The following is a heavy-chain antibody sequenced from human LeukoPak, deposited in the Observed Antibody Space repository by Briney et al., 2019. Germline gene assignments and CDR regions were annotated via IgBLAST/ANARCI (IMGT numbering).Heavy chain of an antibody. Sequence: SETLSLTCTVSGVSISSYYWSWIRQPPGKGLEWIGYIYYSGSTNYNPSLKSRVTISVDTSKNQFSLKLSSVTAADTAVYYCARGLEMATRGQGTLVTVSS. CDR3: ARGLEMAT. CDR2: IYYSGST. D-gene: IGHD5-24*01. V-gene: IGHV4-59*01. CDR1: GVSISSYY. J-gene: IGHJ4*02.